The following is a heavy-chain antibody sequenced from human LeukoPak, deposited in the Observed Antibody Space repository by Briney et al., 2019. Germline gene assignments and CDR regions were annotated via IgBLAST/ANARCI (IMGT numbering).Heavy chain of an antibody. CDR3: ARSGSITGDSVTLAY. CDR1: GYTFTGYY. Sequence: ASVKVSCKASGYTFTGYYMHWVRQAPGQGLEWMGWINPNSGDTNYAQKFQGRVTMTRDTSISTAYMELSRLTSDDTAVYYCARSGSITGDSVTLAYWGQGTLVTVSS. V-gene: IGHV1-2*02. CDR2: INPNSGDT. D-gene: IGHD4-17*01. J-gene: IGHJ4*02.